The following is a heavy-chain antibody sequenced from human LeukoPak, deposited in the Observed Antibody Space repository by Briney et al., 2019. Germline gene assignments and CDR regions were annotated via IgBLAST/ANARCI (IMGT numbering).Heavy chain of an antibody. CDR1: GYSISSGYY. Sequence: SETLSLTCIVSGYSISSGYYWGWIRQSPGQGLEWIGSIYHNGRTYYNPSLKSRVTISVDTSKNQFSLKLTSVTAADTAVYYCGRTPGHWGQGTLVTASS. J-gene: IGHJ4*02. V-gene: IGHV4-38-2*02. CDR3: GRTPGH. CDR2: IYHNGRT.